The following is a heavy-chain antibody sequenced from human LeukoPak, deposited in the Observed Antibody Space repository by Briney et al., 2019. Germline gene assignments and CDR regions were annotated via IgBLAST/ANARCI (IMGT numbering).Heavy chain of an antibody. CDR1: GGSISSSSYY. V-gene: IGHV4-39*01. J-gene: IGHJ3*02. Sequence: SETLSLTCTVSGGSISSSSYYWGWIRQPPGKGLEGFGSIYYSGSTYYNPSLKCRVTISVHTAKNPFSPELSSVAAAETGVYFWARHRRFFKAFDSWGEGTML. CDR2: IYYSGST. CDR3: ARHRRFFKAFDS. D-gene: IGHD2/OR15-2a*01.